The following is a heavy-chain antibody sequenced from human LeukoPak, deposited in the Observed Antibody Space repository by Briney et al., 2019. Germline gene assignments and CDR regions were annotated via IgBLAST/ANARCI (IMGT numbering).Heavy chain of an antibody. V-gene: IGHV4-39*01. CDR3: ARPPFWSGYYGDVFNI. D-gene: IGHD3-3*01. CDR2: IYYSGST. CDR1: GGSISSSSYY. J-gene: IGHJ3*02. Sequence: SETLSLTCTVSGGSISSSSYYWGWIRQPPGKGLEWIGSIYYSGSTYYNPSLKSRVTISVDTSKNQFSLKLSSVTAADTAVYYCARPPFWSGYYGDVFNIGGKGTRVTVSS.